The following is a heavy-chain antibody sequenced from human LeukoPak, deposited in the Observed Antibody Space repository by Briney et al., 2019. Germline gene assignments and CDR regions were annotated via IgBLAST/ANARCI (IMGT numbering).Heavy chain of an antibody. V-gene: IGHV3-9*01. Sequence: PGGSLRLSCAASRFTFSSYSMNWVRQAPGKGLEWVSGINWNSASTGYADSVKGRLTISRDNVMNSLYLQMNSLRPEDTALYYCVKDRRNPYRPEGPFDPWGQGTLVTVSS. CDR1: RFTFSSYS. CDR3: VKDRRNPYRPEGPFDP. CDR2: INWNSAST. J-gene: IGHJ5*02. D-gene: IGHD1-14*01.